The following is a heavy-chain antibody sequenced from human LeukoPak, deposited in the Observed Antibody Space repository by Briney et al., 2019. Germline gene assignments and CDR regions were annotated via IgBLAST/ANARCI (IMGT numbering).Heavy chain of an antibody. J-gene: IGHJ4*02. D-gene: IGHD5-24*01. Sequence: SETLSLTCAVYGGSFSGYYWSWIRQPPGKGLEWIGEINHSGSTNYNPSLKSRVTISVDTSKNQFSLKLSSVTAADTAVYYCGRLGRWGMATITWTRASYFDYWGQGTLVTVSS. CDR3: GRLGRWGMATITWTRASYFDY. CDR1: GGSFSGYY. V-gene: IGHV4-34*01. CDR2: INHSGST.